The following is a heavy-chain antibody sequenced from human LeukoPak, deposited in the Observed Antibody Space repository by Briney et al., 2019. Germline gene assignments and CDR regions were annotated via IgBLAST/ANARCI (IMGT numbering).Heavy chain of an antibody. CDR3: AKQGYCSGGSCYEGY. CDR2: ISGSGGST. V-gene: IGHV3-23*01. CDR1: GFTFSSYA. J-gene: IGHJ4*02. D-gene: IGHD2-15*01. Sequence: PGGSLRLSCAASGFTFSSYAMSWVRQAPGKGLEWVSAISGSGGSTYYADSVKGRFTISRDNSKNTLYLQMNSLRAEDTAVYYCAKQGYCSGGSCYEGYWGQGTLVTVSS.